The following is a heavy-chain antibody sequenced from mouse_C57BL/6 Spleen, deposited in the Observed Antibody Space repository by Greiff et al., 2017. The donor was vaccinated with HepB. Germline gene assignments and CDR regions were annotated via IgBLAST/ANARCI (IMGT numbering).Heavy chain of an antibody. CDR3: AREGSYWYFDV. CDR2: INYDGSST. Sequence: EVNVAESEGGLVQPGSSMKLSCTASGFTFSDYYMAWVRQVPEKGLEWVANINYDGSSTYYLDSLKSRFIISRDNAKNILYLQMSSLKSEDTATYYCAREGSYWYFDVWGTGTTVTVSS. V-gene: IGHV5-16*01. D-gene: IGHD1-1*01. CDR1: GFTFSDYY. J-gene: IGHJ1*03.